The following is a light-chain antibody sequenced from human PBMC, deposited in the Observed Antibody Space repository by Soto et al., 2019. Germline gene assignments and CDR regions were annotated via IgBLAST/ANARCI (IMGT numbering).Light chain of an antibody. CDR3: QHYNKWPPWT. V-gene: IGKV3-15*01. CDR1: QSVSTN. Sequence: EIEMTQSPATLSVSPGERATLSCRASQSVSTNVAWYQQKPGQAPRPLIYGASIRATTTPAKFSGSGSGTEFTPTISSLQSEDFAVYYCQHYNKWPPWTFGQGTKVEIK. J-gene: IGKJ1*01. CDR2: GAS.